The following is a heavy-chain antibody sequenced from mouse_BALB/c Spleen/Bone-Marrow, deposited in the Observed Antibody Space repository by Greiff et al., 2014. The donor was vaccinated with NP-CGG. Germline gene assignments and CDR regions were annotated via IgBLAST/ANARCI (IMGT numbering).Heavy chain of an antibody. CDR2: IDPENGNT. J-gene: IGHJ4*01. V-gene: IGHV14-1*02. Sequence: EVQLQQSGAELVRPGALVKLSCKASGFSIKDYYMHWVKQRPEQGLEWIGWIDPENGNTIYDPKFQGKASITADTSSNTAYLQLSSLPSEDTAVYYCARGLRHAMDYWGQGTSVTVSS. CDR1: GFSIKDYY. CDR3: ARGLRHAMDY. D-gene: IGHD2-4*01.